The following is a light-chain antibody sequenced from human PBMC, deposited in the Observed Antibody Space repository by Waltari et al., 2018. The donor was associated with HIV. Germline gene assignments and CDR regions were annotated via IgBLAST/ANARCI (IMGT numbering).Light chain of an antibody. J-gene: IGKJ4*01. Sequence: DIQMTQSPSSVSVSVGGAVAITCRANQNIGKSLAWYQLKSNKAPRLLIYETSRLDDGVPPRFQGGVSVSNFSFVITNLQPEDCAIYVCQQAKRCPHTFAGGTRVE. CDR3: QQAKRCPHT. CDR2: ETS. V-gene: IGKV1-12*01. CDR1: QNIGKS.